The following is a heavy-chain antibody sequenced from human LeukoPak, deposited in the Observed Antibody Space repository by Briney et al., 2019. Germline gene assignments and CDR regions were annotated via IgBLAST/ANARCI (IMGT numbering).Heavy chain of an antibody. V-gene: IGHV3-74*01. CDR3: ATSSGHAFDI. CDR1: GFTFSSYW. J-gene: IGHJ3*02. Sequence: EAGGSLRLSCAASGFTFSSYWMPWVRQAPGKGLVWVSRINSDGSGTSYADSVKGRFTISRDNAKNTLYLQMNSLRAEDTALYYCATSSGHAFDIWGQGTMVTVSS. D-gene: IGHD3-22*01. CDR2: INSDGSGT.